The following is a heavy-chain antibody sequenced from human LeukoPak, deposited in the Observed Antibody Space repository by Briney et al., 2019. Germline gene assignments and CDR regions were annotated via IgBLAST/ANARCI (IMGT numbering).Heavy chain of an antibody. Sequence: SETLSLTCTVSGGSISSHYWGWIRQPPGKGLEWIGYIYYSGSTNYNPSLKSRVTISVDTSKNQFSLELSSVTAADTAVYYCARYAAFYGLRNNWFDPWGQGTLVTVSS. CDR2: IYYSGST. V-gene: IGHV4-59*11. D-gene: IGHD2-2*01. CDR1: GGSISSHY. J-gene: IGHJ5*02. CDR3: ARYAAFYGLRNNWFDP.